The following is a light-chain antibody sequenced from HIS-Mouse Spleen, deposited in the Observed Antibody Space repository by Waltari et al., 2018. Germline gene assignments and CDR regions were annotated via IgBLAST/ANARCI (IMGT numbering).Light chain of an antibody. CDR1: QSVLYSSNNKNY. CDR3: QQYYSTPYT. CDR2: WAS. Sequence: DIVMTQSPDSLAVSLGERATINCKSSQSVLYSSNNKNYLAWYQQKPGQLPKLLIYWASTRESGVPDRFSGSGSGTDFTLTISSLQAEDVAVYYCQQYYSTPYTFGQGTKVEIK. J-gene: IGKJ2*01. V-gene: IGKV4-1*01.